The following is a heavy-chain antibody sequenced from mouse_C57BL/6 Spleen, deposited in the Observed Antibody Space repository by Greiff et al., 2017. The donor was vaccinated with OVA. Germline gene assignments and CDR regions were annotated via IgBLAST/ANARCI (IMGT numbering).Heavy chain of an antibody. V-gene: IGHV3-6*01. D-gene: IGHD1-1*02. CDR1: GYSITSGYF. CDR2: ISYDGSN. CDR3: ARGGGGWYFDV. J-gene: IGHJ1*03. Sequence: VQLKESGPGLVKPSQSLSLTCSVTGYSITSGYFWNWIRQFPGNRLEWMGYISYDGSNNYNPSLNKRISITRDTSKNQFFLKLNSVTTEDTATYYCARGGGGWYFDVWGTGTTVTVSS.